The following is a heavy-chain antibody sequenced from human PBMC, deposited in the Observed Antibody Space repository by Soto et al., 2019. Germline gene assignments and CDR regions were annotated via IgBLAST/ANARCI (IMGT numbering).Heavy chain of an antibody. CDR1: GGSFSGYY. CDR3: ASSFLGSGYDYPYYYYMDV. V-gene: IGHV4-34*01. D-gene: IGHD5-12*01. J-gene: IGHJ6*03. CDR2: ITHSGST. Sequence: SETLSLTCAVYGGSFSGYYWSWIRQPPGKGLEWIGEITHSGSTNYNPSLKSRVTISVDTSKNQFSLKLSSVTAADTAVYYCASSFLGSGYDYPYYYYMDVWGKGTTVTVSS.